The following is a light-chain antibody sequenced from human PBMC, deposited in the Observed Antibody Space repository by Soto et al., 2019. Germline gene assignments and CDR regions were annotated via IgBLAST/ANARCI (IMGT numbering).Light chain of an antibody. CDR2: DVS. Sequence: QSALTQPASVSGSPGQSITISCTGTSSDVGGYNYVSWYQQHPGKAPKLMIYDVSNRPSGVSIRFSGSKSGNTASLTISGLQAEDEADYFCSSHTSSSSVVFGGGTELTVL. V-gene: IGLV2-14*01. J-gene: IGLJ2*01. CDR1: SSDVGGYNY. CDR3: SSHTSSSSVV.